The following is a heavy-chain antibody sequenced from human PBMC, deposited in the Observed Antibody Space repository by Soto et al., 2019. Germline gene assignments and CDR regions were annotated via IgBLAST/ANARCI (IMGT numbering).Heavy chain of an antibody. V-gene: IGHV4-30-2*05. J-gene: IGHJ5*02. CDR1: AGSISSGCYS. CDR3: ARASYGSGSFFYDWFDP. CDR2: IYYSGSA. D-gene: IGHD3-10*01. Sequence: QSLSLTCAVSAGSISSGCYSWSWLRQPPGKGLEGIGYIYYSGSAYYSPSLKSRVTISVDTSKNQFSLKLSSVTAADTAVYYCARASYGSGSFFYDWFDPWGQGTLVTVSS.